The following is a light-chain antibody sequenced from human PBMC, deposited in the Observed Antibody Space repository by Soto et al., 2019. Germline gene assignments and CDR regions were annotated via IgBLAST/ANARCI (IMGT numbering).Light chain of an antibody. CDR1: QSISSY. Sequence: DIQMTQSPSSLSASVGDRVTITCRASQSISSYLNWYQQKVGKAPKVLIYAASKLKSGVPSRFSGSGSGTDFTLTISSLQPEDFATYYCQQSYSTPYTFGQGTKLEIK. V-gene: IGKV1-39*01. J-gene: IGKJ2*01. CDR2: AAS. CDR3: QQSYSTPYT.